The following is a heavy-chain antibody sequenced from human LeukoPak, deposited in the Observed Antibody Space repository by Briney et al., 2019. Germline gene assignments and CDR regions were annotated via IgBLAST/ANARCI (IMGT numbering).Heavy chain of an antibody. CDR3: ARDGDTAMVTGWFDP. J-gene: IGHJ5*02. CDR2: IIPILGIA. D-gene: IGHD5-18*01. Sequence: SVKVSCKASGGTFSSYAISWVRQAPGQGLEWMGRIIPILGIANYAQKFQGRVTITADKSTSTAYMELSSLRSEDTAVYYCARDGDTAMVTGWFDPWGQGTLVTVSS. V-gene: IGHV1-69*04. CDR1: GGTFSSYA.